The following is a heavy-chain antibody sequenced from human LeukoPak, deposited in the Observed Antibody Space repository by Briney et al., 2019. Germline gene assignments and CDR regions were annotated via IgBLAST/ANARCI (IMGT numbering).Heavy chain of an antibody. D-gene: IGHD6-19*01. CDR2: INHSGST. J-gene: IGHJ6*02. V-gene: IGHV4-34*01. Sequence: SETLSLTCAVYGGSFSGYYWSWIRQPPGKGLEWIGEINHSGSTSYNPSLKSRVTISVDTSKNQFSLKLSSVTAADTAVYYCARFGSGGPPPAVWGQGTTVTVSS. CDR3: ARFGSGGPPPAV. CDR1: GGSFSGYY.